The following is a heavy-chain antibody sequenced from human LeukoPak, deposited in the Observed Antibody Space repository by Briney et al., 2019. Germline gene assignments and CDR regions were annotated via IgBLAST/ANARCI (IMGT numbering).Heavy chain of an antibody. CDR2: IYHSGSA. CDR3: ARKYYDFWSGFNWFDP. Sequence: SETLSLTCTVSGYSISSGYYWGWIRQPPGTGLEWIGSIYHSGSAYYNPSLKSRVTISVDTSKNQFSLKLSSVTAADTAVYYCARKYYDFWSGFNWFDPWGQGTLVTVSS. D-gene: IGHD3-3*01. J-gene: IGHJ5*02. CDR1: GYSISSGYY. V-gene: IGHV4-38-2*02.